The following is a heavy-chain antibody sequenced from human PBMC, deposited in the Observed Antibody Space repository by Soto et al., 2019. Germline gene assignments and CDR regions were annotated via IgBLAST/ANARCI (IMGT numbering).Heavy chain of an antibody. D-gene: IGHD3-22*01. CDR1: GASIRSYY. Sequence: VQLRESGPGLVKSSETLSLTCTVSGASIRSYYWSWIRQPPGKGLEWIGYIYYSGGTNYNPSLKSRVTISLDTSKSQFSLKLSSVTAADTAVYYCARPWTTRNYDNSYFDLWGRGTLVTVSS. J-gene: IGHJ2*01. CDR3: ARPWTTRNYDNSYFDL. V-gene: IGHV4-59*01. CDR2: IYYSGGT.